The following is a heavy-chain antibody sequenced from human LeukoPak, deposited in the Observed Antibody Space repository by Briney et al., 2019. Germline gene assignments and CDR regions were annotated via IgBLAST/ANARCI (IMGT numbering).Heavy chain of an antibody. CDR2: INPNSGGT. J-gene: IGHJ4*02. V-gene: IGHV1-2*04. CDR1: GYTFTGYY. CDR3: ARSKRGDYDILTGYYLDY. Sequence: ASVKVSCKVSGYTFTGYYMHWVRQAPGQGLEWMGWINPNSGGTNYAQKFQGWVTMTRDTSISTAYMELSRLRSDDTAVYYCARSKRGDYDILTGYYLDYWGQGTLVTVSS. D-gene: IGHD3-9*01.